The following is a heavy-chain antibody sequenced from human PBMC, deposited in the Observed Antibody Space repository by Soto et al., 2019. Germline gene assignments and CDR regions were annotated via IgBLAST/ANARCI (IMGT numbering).Heavy chain of an antibody. J-gene: IGHJ5*02. CDR3: ASARHIGP. CDR2: IKQDGSER. CDR1: GFTFGNYW. Sequence: PGGSLRLSCAASGFTFGNYWMSWVRQAPGKGPEWVANIKQDGSERNYVDSVKGRFTISRDNAENSLYPQMNSLRVEDTGVYYCASARHIGPWGQGTLGTVSS. V-gene: IGHV3-7*01. D-gene: IGHD2-21*01.